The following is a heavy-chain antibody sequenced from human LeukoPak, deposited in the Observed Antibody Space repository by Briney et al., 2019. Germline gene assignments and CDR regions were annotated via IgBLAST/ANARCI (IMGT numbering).Heavy chain of an antibody. CDR1: GGSFSGYY. CDR3: AVDMITFGGVIVQQAFDI. Sequence: SETLSLTCAVYGGSFSGYYWSWIRQPPGKGLEWIGEIYHSGSTNYNPSLKSRVTISVDKSKNQFSLKLSSVTAADTAVYYCAVDMITFGGVIVQQAFDIWGQGTMVTVSS. J-gene: IGHJ3*02. D-gene: IGHD3-16*02. CDR2: IYHSGST. V-gene: IGHV4-34*01.